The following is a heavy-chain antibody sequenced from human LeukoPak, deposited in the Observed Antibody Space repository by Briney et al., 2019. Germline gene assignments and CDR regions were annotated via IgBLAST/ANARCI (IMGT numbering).Heavy chain of an antibody. J-gene: IGHJ4*02. CDR1: GGSFSGYY. V-gene: IGHV4-34*01. Sequence: PSETLSLTCAVYGGSFSGYYWSWIRQPPGKGLEWIGEINHSGSTNYNPSLKSRVTISVDTSKNQFSLKLSSVTAADTAVYYCVRGQSTSTNQDDDSSGYPEKYYFDYWGQGTLVTVSS. CDR3: VRGQSTSTNQDDDSSGYPEKYYFDY. D-gene: IGHD3-22*01. CDR2: INHSGST.